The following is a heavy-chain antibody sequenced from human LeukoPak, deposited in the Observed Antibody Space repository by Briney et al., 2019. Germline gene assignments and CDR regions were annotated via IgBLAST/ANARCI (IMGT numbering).Heavy chain of an antibody. J-gene: IGHJ5*02. D-gene: IGHD2-2*01. CDR3: ARGLRYCSSTSCLRGMWFDP. CDR2: IYTSGST. Sequence: SETLSLTCTVSGGSISSYYWSWIRQPAGKGLEWIGRIYTSGSTNYNPSLKSRVTISVDTSKNQFSLKLSSVTAADTAVYYCARGLRYCSSTSCLRGMWFDPWGQGTLVTVSS. CDR1: GGSISSYY. V-gene: IGHV4-4*07.